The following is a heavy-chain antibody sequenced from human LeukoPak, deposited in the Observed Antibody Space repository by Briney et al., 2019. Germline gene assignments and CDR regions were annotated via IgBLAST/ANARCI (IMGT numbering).Heavy chain of an antibody. CDR2: IKSKTDGGTT. D-gene: IGHD1-26*01. CDR3: TTPTLIVGATTNYYMDV. Sequence: SGGSLRLSCAASGFTFSDYNMRWIRQAPGKGLEWVGRIKSKTDGGTTDYAAPVKGRFTISRDDSKNTLYLQMNSLKTEDTAVYYCTTPTLIVGATTNYYMDVWGKGTTVTISS. J-gene: IGHJ6*03. CDR1: GFTFSDYN. V-gene: IGHV3-15*01.